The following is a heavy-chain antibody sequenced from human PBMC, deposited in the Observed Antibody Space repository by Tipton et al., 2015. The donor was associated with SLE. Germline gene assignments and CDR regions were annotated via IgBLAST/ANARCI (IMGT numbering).Heavy chain of an antibody. V-gene: IGHV1-18*01. Sequence: QLVQSGAEVKRPGASVKVSCKASGYTFTSYGISWVRQAPGQGLEWMGWITTNNGNTNYAQKLQGRVTMTTDTSTSTAYMELRGLRSDDTAVYYCARDGRIGAPPYYCSGVDVWGEGATVTVSS. J-gene: IGHJ6*04. CDR3: ARDGRIGAPPYYCSGVDV. CDR2: ITTNNGNT. D-gene: IGHD6-6*01. CDR1: GYTFTSYG.